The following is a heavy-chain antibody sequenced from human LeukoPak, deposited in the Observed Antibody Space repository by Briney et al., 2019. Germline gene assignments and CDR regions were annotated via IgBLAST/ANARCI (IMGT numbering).Heavy chain of an antibody. CDR3: AREVVGADYYYGMDV. J-gene: IGHJ6*02. V-gene: IGHV4-59*01. Sequence: SETLSLTCTVSGGSISSYYWSWIRQPPGKGLEWIGYIYYSGSTNYNPSLKSRVTISVDTSKNQFSLKLSSVTAADTAVYYCAREVVGADYYYGMDVWGQRTTVTVSS. CDR2: IYYSGST. CDR1: GGSISSYY. D-gene: IGHD1-26*01.